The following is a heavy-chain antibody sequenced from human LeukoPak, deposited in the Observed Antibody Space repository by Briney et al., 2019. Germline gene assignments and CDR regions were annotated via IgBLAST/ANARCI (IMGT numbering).Heavy chain of an antibody. V-gene: IGHV3-66*01. J-gene: IGHJ4*02. CDR1: GFTVSSNY. CDR2: IYSGGST. D-gene: IGHD5-12*01. CDR3: AREPVGGYSGYDPFDY. Sequence: GGSLRLSCAASGFTVSSNYMSWVRQAPGKGLEWVSVIYSGGSTYYADSVKGRFTISRDNSKNTLYLQMSSLRAEDTAVYYCAREPVGGYSGYDPFDYWGQGTLVTVSS.